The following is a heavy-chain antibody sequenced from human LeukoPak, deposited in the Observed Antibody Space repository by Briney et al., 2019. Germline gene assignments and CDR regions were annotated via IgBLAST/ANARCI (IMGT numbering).Heavy chain of an antibody. CDR3: AKSGIYCSSTSCPWFDP. J-gene: IGHJ5*02. Sequence: GRSLRLSCAASGFTFSSYAMHWVRQAPGKGLEWVAVISYDGSNKYYADSVKGRFTISRDNSKNTLYLQMNSLRAEDTAVYYCAKSGIYCSSTSCPWFDPWGQGTLVTVSS. CDR1: GFTFSSYA. D-gene: IGHD2-2*01. V-gene: IGHV3-30-3*02. CDR2: ISYDGSNK.